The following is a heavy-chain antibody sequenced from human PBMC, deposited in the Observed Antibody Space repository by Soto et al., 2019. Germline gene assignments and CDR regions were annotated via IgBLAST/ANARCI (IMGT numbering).Heavy chain of an antibody. CDR3: TSGADRQAFDM. J-gene: IGHJ3*02. CDR2: VNNDGSGT. Sequence: EVQLVESGGGLVQPGGSLRLSCAASGFTFSSYWMHWVRQAPGKGLVWVSRVNNDGSGTIYADSVKGRFTISRDNAEKTVYLEMCSLRADDTDLYFCTSGADRQAFDMWGQGTLVTVSS. CDR1: GFTFSSYW. V-gene: IGHV3-74*01. D-gene: IGHD2-15*01.